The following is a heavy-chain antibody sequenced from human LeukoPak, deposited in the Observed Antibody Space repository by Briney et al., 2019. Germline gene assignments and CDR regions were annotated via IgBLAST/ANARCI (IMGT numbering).Heavy chain of an antibody. D-gene: IGHD6-19*01. CDR2: IDPNTGDT. CDR3: ARHRSSGLSYFDY. J-gene: IGHJ4*02. V-gene: IGHV1-2*06. Sequence: ASVKVSCKASGQSLTGYFIHWVRQAPGQGLEWVGRIDPNTGDTIYAQNFQGRVTVTSATSISTAYMELSRLTSDDTAVYYCARHRSSGLSYFDYWGQGTLVTVSS. CDR1: GQSLTGYF.